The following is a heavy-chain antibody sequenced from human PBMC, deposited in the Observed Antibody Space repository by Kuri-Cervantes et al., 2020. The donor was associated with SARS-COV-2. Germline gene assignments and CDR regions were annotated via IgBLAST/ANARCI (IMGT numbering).Heavy chain of an antibody. Sequence: SETLSLTCTVSGGSISSYYWSWIRQPPGKGLEWIGYIYYSGSTNYNPSLKSRVTISVDTSKNQFSLKLSSVTAADTAVYYCARALRILYYGMDVWGQGTTVTVSS. V-gene: IGHV4-59*12. CDR2: IYYSGST. CDR1: GGSISSYY. J-gene: IGHJ6*02. CDR3: ARALRILYYGMDV.